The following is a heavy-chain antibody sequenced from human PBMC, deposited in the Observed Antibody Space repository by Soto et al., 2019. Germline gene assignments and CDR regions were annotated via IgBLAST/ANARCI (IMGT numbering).Heavy chain of an antibody. J-gene: IGHJ5*02. D-gene: IGHD6-13*01. CDR2: IYYSGST. V-gene: IGHV4-30-4*01. CDR1: GGSISSGDYY. CDR3: GRDSAAATGWFDP. Sequence: QVQLQESGPGLVKPSQTLSLTCTVSGGSISSGDYYWSWIRQPPGKGLEWIGYIYYSGSTYYNPSLKSRVTISVDTSKNQFSLKLSSVTAADTAVYYCGRDSAAATGWFDPWGQGTLVTVSS.